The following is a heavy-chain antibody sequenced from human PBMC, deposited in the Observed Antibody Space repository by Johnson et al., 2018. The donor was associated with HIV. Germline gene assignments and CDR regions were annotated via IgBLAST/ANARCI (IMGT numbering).Heavy chain of an antibody. J-gene: IGHJ3*02. D-gene: IGHD2-15*01. V-gene: IGHV3-15*01. CDR1: GFTFSNAW. CDR3: TTDLVVALEGDAFDI. CDR2: IKSKTDGGTT. Sequence: EVQLVESGGGLVKPGGSLRLSCAASGFTFSNAWMSWVRQAPGKGLEWVGRIKSKTDGGTTDYAAPVKGRFTISRDDSKNTLYLQMNSLKTEDTAVYYCTTDLVVALEGDAFDIWGQGTMVTVSS.